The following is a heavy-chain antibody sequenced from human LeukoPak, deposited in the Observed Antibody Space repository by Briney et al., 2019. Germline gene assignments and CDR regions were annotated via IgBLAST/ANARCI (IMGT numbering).Heavy chain of an antibody. Sequence: GGSLRLSCAASGFTFSNYAMSWVRQAPGKGLEWVSAISGSGGSTYYADSVKGRFTISRDNSKNPLYLQMNSLRAEDTAIYYCAKDRTKVTPRSCDFWGQGTLVTVSS. J-gene: IGHJ4*02. CDR3: AKDRTKVTPRSCDF. CDR2: ISGSGGST. V-gene: IGHV3-23*01. CDR1: GFTFSNYA. D-gene: IGHD4-17*01.